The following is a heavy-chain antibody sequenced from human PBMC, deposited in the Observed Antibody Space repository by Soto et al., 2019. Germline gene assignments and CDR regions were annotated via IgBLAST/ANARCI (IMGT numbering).Heavy chain of an antibody. Sequence: SETLSLTCAVYGGSFSGYYWSWIRQPPGKGLEWIGEINHSGSTNYNPSLKSRVTISVDTSKNQFSLTLSSVTAADTAVYYCARGPWSYGSGSYDPRCFDPWGQGTLVTVSS. CDR1: GGSFSGYY. CDR3: ARGPWSYGSGSYDPRCFDP. V-gene: IGHV4-34*01. J-gene: IGHJ5*02. D-gene: IGHD3-10*01. CDR2: INHSGST.